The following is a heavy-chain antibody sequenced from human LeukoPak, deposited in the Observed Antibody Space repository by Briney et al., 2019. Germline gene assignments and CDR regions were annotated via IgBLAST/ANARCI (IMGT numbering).Heavy chain of an antibody. D-gene: IGHD3-9*01. CDR3: AREGGDYDILTGYYSS. CDR2: INSDGSST. J-gene: IGHJ4*02. V-gene: IGHV3-74*01. Sequence: PGGSLRLSCAAPGFTFSSYCMHWVRQAPGKGLVWVSRINSDGSSTSYADSVKGRFTISRDNAKNTLYLQMNSLRAEDTAVYYCAREGGDYDILTGYYSSWGQGTLVTVSS. CDR1: GFTFSSYC.